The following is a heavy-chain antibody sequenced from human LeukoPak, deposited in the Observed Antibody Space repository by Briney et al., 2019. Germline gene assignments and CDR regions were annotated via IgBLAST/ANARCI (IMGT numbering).Heavy chain of an antibody. CDR1: GYTFTSYD. D-gene: IGHD2-15*01. J-gene: IGHJ4*02. Sequence: ASVKVSCKASGYTFTSYDINWVRQATGRGLEWMGWMNPNSGNTGYAQKFQGRVTMTRNSSITTAYMELSSLRSEGTAVYYCARRHGRCSDGSCYYPDYWGQGTLVTVSS. CDR2: MNPNSGNT. CDR3: ARRHGRCSDGSCYYPDY. V-gene: IGHV1-8*01.